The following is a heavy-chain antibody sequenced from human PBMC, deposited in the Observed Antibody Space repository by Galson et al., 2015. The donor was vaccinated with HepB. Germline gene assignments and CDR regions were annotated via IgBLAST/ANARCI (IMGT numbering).Heavy chain of an antibody. D-gene: IGHD3-3*01. J-gene: IGHJ4*02. V-gene: IGHV3-48*02. Sequence: SLRLSCAASGFTFSSYSMNWVRQAPGKGLEWVSYISSSSSTIYYADSVKGRSTISRDNAKNSLYLQMNSLRDEDTAVYYCARGDPQLRFTTSSGYFDYWGQGTLVTVSS. CDR1: GFTFSSYS. CDR3: ARGDPQLRFTTSSGYFDY. CDR2: ISSSSSTI.